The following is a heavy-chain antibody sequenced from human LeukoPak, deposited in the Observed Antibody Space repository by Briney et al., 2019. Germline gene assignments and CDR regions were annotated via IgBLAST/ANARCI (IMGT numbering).Heavy chain of an antibody. Sequence: ASVKVSCKASGYTFTNYGIHWVRQAPGQGLEWMGWISAYNGNTNSAQKFQGRVTITADESTSTAYMELSSLRSEDTAVYYCARAVATTLMNYFDYWGQGTLVTVPS. D-gene: IGHD5-12*01. J-gene: IGHJ4*02. V-gene: IGHV1-18*01. CDR3: ARAVATTLMNYFDY. CDR1: GYTFTNYG. CDR2: ISAYNGNT.